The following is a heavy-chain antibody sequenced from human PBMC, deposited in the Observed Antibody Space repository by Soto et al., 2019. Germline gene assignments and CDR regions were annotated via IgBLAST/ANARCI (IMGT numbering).Heavy chain of an antibody. CDR1: GYTFTGYY. V-gene: IGHV1-2*04. Sequence: ASVKVSCKASGYTFTGYYMHWVRQAPGQGLEWMGWINPNSGGTNYAQKFQGCVTMTRDTSISTAYMELSRLRSDDTAVYYCARAPPGDIAAAGDRYYYYYYGMDVWGQGTTVTVSS. J-gene: IGHJ6*02. D-gene: IGHD6-13*01. CDR2: INPNSGGT. CDR3: ARAPPGDIAAAGDRYYYYYYGMDV.